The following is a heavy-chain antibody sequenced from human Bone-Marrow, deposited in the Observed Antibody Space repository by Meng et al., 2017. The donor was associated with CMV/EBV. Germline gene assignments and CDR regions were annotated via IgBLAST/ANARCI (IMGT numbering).Heavy chain of an antibody. CDR1: GFTFSDYY. V-gene: IGHV3-11*01. D-gene: IGHD3-3*01. J-gene: IGHJ5*02. CDR3: ARLTILKDDWFDP. CDR2: ISSSGSTI. Sequence: GESLKISCAASGFTFSDYYMSWIRQAPGKGLEWVSYISSSGSTIYYADSVKGRFTISRDNAKNSLYLQMNSLRAEDTAVYYCARLTILKDDWFDPWGQGTLVTVAS.